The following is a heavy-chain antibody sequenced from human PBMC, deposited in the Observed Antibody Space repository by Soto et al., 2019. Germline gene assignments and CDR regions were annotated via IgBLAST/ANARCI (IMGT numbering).Heavy chain of an antibody. D-gene: IGHD6-25*01. J-gene: IGHJ4*02. CDR2: ISYDGSNK. CDR1: GFTFSSYA. Sequence: QVQLVESGGGVVQPGRSLRLSCAASGFTFSSYAMHWVRQASGKGLEWVAVISYDGSNKYYADSVQGRFTISRDNSKNTLYLQMNSLRAEDTAVYYCARGQRGGYFDYWGQGTLVTVTS. V-gene: IGHV3-30-3*01. CDR3: ARGQRGGYFDY.